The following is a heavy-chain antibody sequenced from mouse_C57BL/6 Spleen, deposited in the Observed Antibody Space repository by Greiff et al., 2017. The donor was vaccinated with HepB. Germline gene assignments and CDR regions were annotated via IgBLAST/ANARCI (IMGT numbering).Heavy chain of an antibody. V-gene: IGHV1-76*01. CDR1: GYTFTDYY. CDR2: IYPGSGNT. D-gene: IGHD2-3*01. J-gene: IGHJ4*01. Sequence: QVQLQQSGAELVRPGASVKLSCKASGYTFTDYYINWVKQRPGQGLEWIARIYPGSGNTYYNEKFKGKATLTAEKSSSTAYMQLSSLTSEDSAVYFCAREPQDGYYLYYAMDYWGQGTSVTVSS. CDR3: AREPQDGYYLYYAMDY.